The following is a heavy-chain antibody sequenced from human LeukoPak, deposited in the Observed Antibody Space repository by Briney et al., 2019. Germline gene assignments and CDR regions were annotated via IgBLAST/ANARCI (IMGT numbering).Heavy chain of an antibody. D-gene: IGHD3-10*01. CDR2: INPSGGSA. CDR3: ARGQLWFGGYYYYMDV. V-gene: IGHV1-46*01. Sequence: GASVKVSCKASGYTFTSYYMHWVRQAPGQGLEWMGIINPSGGSASYAQKFQGRVTMTRDTSTSTVYMELSSLRSEDTAVYYCARGQLWFGGYYYYMDVWGKGTTVTVSS. CDR1: GYTFTSYY. J-gene: IGHJ6*03.